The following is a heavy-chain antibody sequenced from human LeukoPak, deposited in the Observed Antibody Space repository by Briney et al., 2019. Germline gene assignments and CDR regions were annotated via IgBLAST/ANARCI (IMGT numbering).Heavy chain of an antibody. Sequence: GRSLRLSCAASGFTFSSYGMHWVRQAPGKGLEWVAVISYDGSNKYYADSVKGRFTISRDNSKNTLYLQMNSLRAEDTAVYYCAKDPVAVAGYFDYWGQGTLVTASS. CDR3: AKDPVAVAGYFDY. V-gene: IGHV3-30*18. CDR2: ISYDGSNK. D-gene: IGHD6-19*01. CDR1: GFTFSSYG. J-gene: IGHJ4*02.